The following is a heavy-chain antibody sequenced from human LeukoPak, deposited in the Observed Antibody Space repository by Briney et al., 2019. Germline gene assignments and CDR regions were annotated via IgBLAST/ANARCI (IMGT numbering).Heavy chain of an antibody. CDR3: AKGHRYFDWLLYCDY. J-gene: IGHJ4*02. D-gene: IGHD3-9*01. CDR2: ISYDGSYK. CDR1: RFTFSSYS. V-gene: IGHV3-30*18. Sequence: PGGSLRLSCAASRFTFSSYSMNWVRQAPGKGLEWVAVISYDGSYKYYVDSVKGRFTISRDNSKNTLYLQMNSLRAEDTAVYYCAKGHRYFDWLLYCDYWGQGTLVTVSS.